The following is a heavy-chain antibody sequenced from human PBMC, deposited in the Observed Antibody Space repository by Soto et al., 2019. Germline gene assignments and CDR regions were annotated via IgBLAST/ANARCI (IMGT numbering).Heavy chain of an antibody. D-gene: IGHD3-22*01. CDR1: GGTLTHPY. CDR2: INPNNGDT. CDR3: ARMVVPTTYFDS. Sequence: ASMKVSCQASGGTLTHPYLPSGRQAPGQGLEWLGWINPNNGDTNYAQKFRGRVTMTRDTSNNTVYMELTRLTSDDTAVYFCARMVVPTTYFDSWGQGTPVTVSS. V-gene: IGHV1-2*02. J-gene: IGHJ4*02.